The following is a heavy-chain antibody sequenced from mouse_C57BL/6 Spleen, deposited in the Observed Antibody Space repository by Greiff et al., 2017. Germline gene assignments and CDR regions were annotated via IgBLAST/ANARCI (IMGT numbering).Heavy chain of an antibody. CDR1: GFTFSDYG. Sequence: EVKLVESGGGLVQPGGSLKLSCAASGFTFSDYGMAWVRQAPRKGPEWVAFISNLAYSIYYADTVTGRFTISRENAKNTLYLEMSSLRSEDTAMYYCARVYYGSSYWYFDVWGTGTTVTVSS. D-gene: IGHD1-1*01. J-gene: IGHJ1*03. CDR2: ISNLAYSI. V-gene: IGHV5-15*01. CDR3: ARVYYGSSYWYFDV.